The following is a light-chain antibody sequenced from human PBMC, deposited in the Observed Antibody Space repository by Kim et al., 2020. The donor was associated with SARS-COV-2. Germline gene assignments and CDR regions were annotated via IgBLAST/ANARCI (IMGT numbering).Light chain of an antibody. J-gene: IGKJ3*01. Sequence: IVMTQSPDSLAVSLGERATINCKSSQSVLYNSNNKNYLAWYQQKPGQPPRLLIYWASTRQSGVPDRFSGSASGTDFTLTISSLQAEDVAVYHCQQYYNTPFTFGPGTKVDIK. CDR1: QSVLYNSNNKNY. V-gene: IGKV4-1*01. CDR2: WAS. CDR3: QQYYNTPFT.